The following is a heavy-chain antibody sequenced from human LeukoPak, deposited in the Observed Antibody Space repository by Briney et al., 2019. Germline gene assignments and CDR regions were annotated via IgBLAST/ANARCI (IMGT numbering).Heavy chain of an antibody. V-gene: IGHV1-18*01. J-gene: IGHJ6*02. Sequence: GASVKVSCKASGYTFTSYGISWVRQAPGQGLEWMGLISAYNGNTNYAQKLQGRVTMTTDTSTSTAYMELRSLRSDDTAVYYCARVLRYFDWLLYNPYYYGMDVWGQGTTVTVSS. D-gene: IGHD3-9*01. CDR1: GYTFTSYG. CDR2: ISAYNGNT. CDR3: ARVLRYFDWLLYNPYYYGMDV.